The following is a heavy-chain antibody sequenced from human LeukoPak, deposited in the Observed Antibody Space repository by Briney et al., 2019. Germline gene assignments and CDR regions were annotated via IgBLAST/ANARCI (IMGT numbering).Heavy chain of an antibody. D-gene: IGHD2-8*01. CDR2: IYYSGGT. V-gene: IGHV4-59*01. CDR3: ARVGECTNGVCYNGGDYFDY. CDR1: GGSISSYY. Sequence: SETLSLTCTVSGGSISSYYWSWIRQPPGKGLEWVGYIYYSGGTNYNPSLKSRVTISVDTSKNQFSLKLSSVTAADTAVYYCARVGECTNGVCYNGGDYFDYWGQGTLVTVSS. J-gene: IGHJ4*02.